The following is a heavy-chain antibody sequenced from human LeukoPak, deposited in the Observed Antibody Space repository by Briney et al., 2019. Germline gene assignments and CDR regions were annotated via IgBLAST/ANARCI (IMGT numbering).Heavy chain of an antibody. CDR3: ARGPGYGDMYYYYMDV. CDR2: ISSSSSYI. D-gene: IGHD4-17*01. CDR1: GFTFSSYS. J-gene: IGHJ6*03. V-gene: IGHV3-21*01. Sequence: GGSLRLSRAASGFTFSSYSMNWVRQAPGKGLEWVSSISSSSSYIYYADSVKGRFTISRDNAKNSLYLQMNSLRAEDTAVYYCARGPGYGDMYYYYMDVWGKGTTVTVSS.